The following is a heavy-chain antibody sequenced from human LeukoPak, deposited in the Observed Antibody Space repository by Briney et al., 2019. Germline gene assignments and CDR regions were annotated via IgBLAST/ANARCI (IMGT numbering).Heavy chain of an antibody. CDR2: IYSGGST. CDR1: GFTFSTYG. J-gene: IGHJ4*02. V-gene: IGHV3-53*01. CDR3: ARRAGGYSHPYDY. Sequence: GGTLRLSCAASGFTFSTYGMSWVRQAPGKGLEWVSLIYSGGSTYYADSVKGRFTISRDNSKNTLYLQMNSLRAEDTAVYYCARRAGGYSHPYDYWGQGTLVTVSS. D-gene: IGHD4-23*01.